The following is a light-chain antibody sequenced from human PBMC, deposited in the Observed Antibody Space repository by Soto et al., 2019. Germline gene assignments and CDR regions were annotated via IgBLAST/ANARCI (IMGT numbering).Light chain of an antibody. V-gene: IGKV3-20*01. CDR1: QSVSSSK. Sequence: EIVLTQSPGTLSLSAGERATLSCRASQSVSSSKLAWYQHKPGQAPRLLIYGIFRRSTGIPDRFSGSGSGTDFSLTISRLEPEDFAVYYCQQDCTSPTTFGQGTKVEIK. J-gene: IGKJ1*01. CDR2: GIF. CDR3: QQDCTSPTT.